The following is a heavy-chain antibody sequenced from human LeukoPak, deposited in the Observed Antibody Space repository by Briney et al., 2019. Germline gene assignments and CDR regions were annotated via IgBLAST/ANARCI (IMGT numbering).Heavy chain of an antibody. V-gene: IGHV4-4*02. CDR3: ARDRGYYGSGSYYNRLGDYYGMDV. Sequence: SETLSLTCAVSGGSISSSNWWSWVRQPPGKGLEWIGEIYHSGSTNYNPSLKSRVTISVDKSKNQFSLKLSSVTAADTAVYYCARDRGYYGSGSYYNRLGDYYGMDVWGQGTTVTVSS. J-gene: IGHJ6*02. CDR2: IYHSGST. D-gene: IGHD3-10*01. CDR1: GGSISSSNW.